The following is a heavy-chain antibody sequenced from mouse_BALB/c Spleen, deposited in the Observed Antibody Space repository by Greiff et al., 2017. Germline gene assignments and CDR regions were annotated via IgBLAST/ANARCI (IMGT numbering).Heavy chain of an antibody. CDR1: GFNIKDTY. CDR3: ASLQRYYFDY. V-gene: IGHV14-3*02. Sequence: VQLKESGAELVKPGASVKLSCTASGFNIKDTYMHWVKQRPEQGLEWIGRIDPANGNTKYDPKFQGKATITADTSSNTAYLQLSSLTSEDTAVYYCASLQRYYFDYWGQGTTLTVSS. J-gene: IGHJ2*01. CDR2: IDPANGNT.